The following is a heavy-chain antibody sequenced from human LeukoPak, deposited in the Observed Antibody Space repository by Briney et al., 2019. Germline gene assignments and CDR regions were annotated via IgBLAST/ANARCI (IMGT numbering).Heavy chain of an antibody. CDR1: GSRFTSYW. D-gene: IGHD2-2*01. CDR3: ARGEGVVPAAIFAPYFDY. V-gene: IGHV5-51*01. Sequence: GESLKISCKGSGSRFTSYWIGWVRQLPGKGLEWMGIIYPGDSDTRYSPSFQGQVTISADKSISTAYLQWSSLKASDTAMYYCARGEGVVPAAIFAPYFDYWGQGTLVTVSS. CDR2: IYPGDSDT. J-gene: IGHJ4*02.